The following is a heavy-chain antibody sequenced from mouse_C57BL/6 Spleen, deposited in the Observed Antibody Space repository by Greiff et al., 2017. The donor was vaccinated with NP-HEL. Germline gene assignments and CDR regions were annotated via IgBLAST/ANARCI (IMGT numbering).Heavy chain of an antibody. J-gene: IGHJ1*03. Sequence: QVQLKQSGPELVKPGASVKISCKASGYAFSSSWMNWVKQRPGKGLEWIGRIYPGDGDTNYNGKFKGKATLTADKSSSTAYMQLSSLTSEDSAVYCCARVEGYYYGSSWYFDVWGTGTTVTVSS. V-gene: IGHV1-82*01. D-gene: IGHD1-1*01. CDR1: GYAFSSSW. CDR3: ARVEGYYYGSSWYFDV. CDR2: IYPGDGDT.